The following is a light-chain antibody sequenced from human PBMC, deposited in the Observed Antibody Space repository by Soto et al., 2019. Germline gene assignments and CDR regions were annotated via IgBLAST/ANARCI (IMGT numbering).Light chain of an antibody. J-gene: IGKJ3*01. CDR3: QKYKRAPIT. V-gene: IGKV1-27*01. CDR2: SAS. Sequence: DIQMTQSPSALSASVGDRVTITCRASQAISIYLAWYQQKPGKVPELLIYSASTLQSGVPSRFSGSGSGTDFNLTISNLQPEDIGIYYCQKYKRAPITFGPGTRVEIK. CDR1: QAISIY.